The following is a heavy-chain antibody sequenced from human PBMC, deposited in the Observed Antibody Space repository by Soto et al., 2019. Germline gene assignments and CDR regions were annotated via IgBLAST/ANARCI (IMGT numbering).Heavy chain of an antibody. V-gene: IGHV1-18*04. D-gene: IGHD2-2*01. J-gene: IGHJ4*02. Sequence: QVQLVQSGTEVQKPGASVKVSCKASGYAFTSYGISWVRQAPGQGLEWMGWISAYRGDTNYAQKFQGRVTVTTDTSTHTAYMELRSLRSDDTAVYYFARDLRGYQLLSSPLDCWGQGTLVTVSS. CDR3: ARDLRGYQLLSSPLDC. CDR1: GYAFTSYG. CDR2: ISAYRGDT.